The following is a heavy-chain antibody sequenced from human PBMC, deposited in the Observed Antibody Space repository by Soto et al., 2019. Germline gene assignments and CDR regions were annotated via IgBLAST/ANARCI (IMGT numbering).Heavy chain of an antibody. CDR3: ARRYGGEYYYYGMDV. V-gene: IGHV3-21*01. D-gene: IGHD2-21*01. Sequence: GGSLRLSCAASGFTFSSYSMNWVRQAPGKGLEWVSSISSSSSYIYYADSVKGRFTISRDNAKNSLYLQMNSLRAEDTAVYYCARRYGGEYYYYGMDVWGQGTTVTVSS. CDR1: GFTFSSYS. J-gene: IGHJ6*02. CDR2: ISSSSSYI.